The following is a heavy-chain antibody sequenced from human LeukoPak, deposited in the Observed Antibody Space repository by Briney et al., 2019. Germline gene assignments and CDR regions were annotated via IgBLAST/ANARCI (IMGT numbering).Heavy chain of an antibody. CDR2: ISSSRSYI. CDR1: GFTFSSYS. CDR3: ARESDLTYYDFWSGPKPIDY. D-gene: IGHD3-3*01. J-gene: IGHJ4*02. Sequence: AGGSLRLSCAASGFTFSSYSMNWVRQAPGEGLEWVSSISSSRSYIYYADSVKGRFTISRDNAKNSLYLQMNSLRAEDTAVYYCARESDLTYYDFWSGPKPIDYWGQGTLVTVSS. V-gene: IGHV3-21*01.